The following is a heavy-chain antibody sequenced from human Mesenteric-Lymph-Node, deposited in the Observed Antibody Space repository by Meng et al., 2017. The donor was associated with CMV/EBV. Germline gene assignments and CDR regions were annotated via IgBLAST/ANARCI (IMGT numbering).Heavy chain of an antibody. Sequence: GGSLRLSCAASGFTFSSYGMHWVRQAPGEGLEWVAFIRYDGSNKYYADSVKGRFTISRDNSKNTLYLQMNSLRAEDTAVYYCAKELTMVRGVIIYYYYYGMDVWGQGTTVTVSS. CDR2: IRYDGSNK. CDR1: GFTFSSYG. D-gene: IGHD3-10*01. CDR3: AKELTMVRGVIIYYYYYGMDV. V-gene: IGHV3-30*02. J-gene: IGHJ6*02.